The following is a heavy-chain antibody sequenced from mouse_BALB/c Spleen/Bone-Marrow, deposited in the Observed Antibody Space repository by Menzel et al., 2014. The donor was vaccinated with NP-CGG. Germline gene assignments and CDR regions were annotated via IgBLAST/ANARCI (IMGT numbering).Heavy chain of an antibody. CDR2: ISSGSSTI. V-gene: IGHV5-17*02. Sequence: EVNVVESGGGLVQPGGSRKLSCAASGFTFSSFGMHWVRQAPEKGLEWVAYISSGSSTIYYADTVKGRITISGDNPKNTLFLQMTSLRSEDTAMYYCASDYDNLDYWGQGTTLTVSS. D-gene: IGHD2-4*01. CDR1: GFTFSSFG. J-gene: IGHJ2*01. CDR3: ASDYDNLDY.